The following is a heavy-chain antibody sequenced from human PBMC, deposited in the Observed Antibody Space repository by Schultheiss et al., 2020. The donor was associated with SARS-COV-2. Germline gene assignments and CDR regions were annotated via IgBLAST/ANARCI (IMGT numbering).Heavy chain of an antibody. CDR2: ISGSGDNT. D-gene: IGHD2-15*01. CDR3: ARGGTVVVAATPAWFDP. Sequence: GGSLRLSCTASGFTFGDYAMSWVRQAPGKGLEWVSGISGSGDNTYYADSVKGRFTISRDNSKNTLYLQMNSLRAEDTAVYYCARGGTVVVAATPAWFDPWGQGTLVTVSS. V-gene: IGHV3-23*01. J-gene: IGHJ5*02. CDR1: GFTFGDYA.